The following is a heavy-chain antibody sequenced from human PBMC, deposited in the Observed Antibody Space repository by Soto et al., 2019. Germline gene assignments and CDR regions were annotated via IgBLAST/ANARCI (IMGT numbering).Heavy chain of an antibody. V-gene: IGHV5-51*01. D-gene: IGHD3-3*01. J-gene: IGHJ4*02. CDR3: VTQKRYYAFWNGPYFDY. CDR2: VYPDDSAT. Sequence: EVQLVQSGVEVKKPGQALKISCGGSGYIFTNFWIGWVRQMSGKGLEWVGIVYPDDSATRYSPSFQGQVTISADKSLSTAYLQLRSLKAEDTAMYYCVTQKRYYAFWNGPYFDYWGQGTLVNVSS. CDR1: GYIFTNFW.